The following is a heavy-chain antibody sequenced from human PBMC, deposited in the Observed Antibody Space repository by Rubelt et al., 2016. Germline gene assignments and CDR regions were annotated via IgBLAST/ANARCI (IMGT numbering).Heavy chain of an antibody. Sequence: FVMFWVRQAPGKGLEWVAVTSHDGRNKYYADPVKGRFTISRDNSKNTLFLQMDSLRAEDAAVYYCAKCRDGYKPQGHFDPWGQGTLVTVSS. CDR3: AKCRDGYKPQGHFDP. CDR2: TSHDGRNK. D-gene: IGHD5-24*01. V-gene: IGHV3-30*18. J-gene: IGHJ5*02. CDR1: FV.